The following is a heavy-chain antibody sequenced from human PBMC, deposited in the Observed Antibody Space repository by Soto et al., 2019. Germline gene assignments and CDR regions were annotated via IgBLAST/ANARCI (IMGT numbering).Heavy chain of an antibody. J-gene: IGHJ3*02. CDR1: GFTFSSYA. V-gene: IGHV3-23*01. D-gene: IGHD3-3*01. Sequence: PGGSLRLSCAASGFTFSSYAMSWVRQAPGKGLEWVSAISGSGGSTYYADSVKGLFTISRDNSKNSLYLQMNSLRAEDTAVYYCAKDISAIFGVVLDAFDIWGQGTMVTVSS. CDR3: AKDISAIFGVVLDAFDI. CDR2: ISGSGGST.